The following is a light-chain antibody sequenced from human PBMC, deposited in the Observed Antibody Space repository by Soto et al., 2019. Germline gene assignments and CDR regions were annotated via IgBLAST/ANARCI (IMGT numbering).Light chain of an antibody. Sequence: QAVVTQPPSVSGAPGQRVIISCTGSRSNIGAGYAVHWYRRLPGTAPKLLISGNNNRPSGVPDRFSGSKSGTSASLAIAGLQAEDEADYYCQTWGTGFQVFGGGTKLTVL. V-gene: IGLV1-40*01. CDR1: RSNIGAGYA. J-gene: IGLJ2*01. CDR2: GNN. CDR3: QTWGTGFQV.